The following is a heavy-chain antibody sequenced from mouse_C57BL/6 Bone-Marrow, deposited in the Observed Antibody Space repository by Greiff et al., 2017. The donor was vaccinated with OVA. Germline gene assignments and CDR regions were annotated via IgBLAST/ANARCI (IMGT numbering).Heavy chain of an antibody. D-gene: IGHD1-1*01. Sequence: VQLQQPGAELVKPGASVKLSCKASGYTFTSYWMQWVKQRPGQGLEWIGEIDPSDSYTNYNQKFKGKATLTVDTSSSTAYVQLSSLTSEDSAVYYCAREVYYGSSLYYFDYWGQGTTLTVSS. CDR3: AREVYYGSSLYYFDY. CDR2: IDPSDSYT. J-gene: IGHJ2*01. CDR1: GYTFTSYW. V-gene: IGHV1-50*01.